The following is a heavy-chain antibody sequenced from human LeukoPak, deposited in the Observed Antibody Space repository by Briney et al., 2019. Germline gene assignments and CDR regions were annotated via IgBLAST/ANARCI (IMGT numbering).Heavy chain of an antibody. J-gene: IGHJ4*02. V-gene: IGHV3-23*01. CDR2: ISGSGGST. CDR1: GFTFSSYG. Sequence: GGSLRLSCAASGFTFSSYGMSWVRQAPGKGLEWVSAISGSGGSTYYADSVKGRFTISRDDSKNTLYLQMNSLRAEDTAVYYCARGGGYSYGSFDYWGQGTLVTVSS. D-gene: IGHD5-18*01. CDR3: ARGGGYSYGSFDY.